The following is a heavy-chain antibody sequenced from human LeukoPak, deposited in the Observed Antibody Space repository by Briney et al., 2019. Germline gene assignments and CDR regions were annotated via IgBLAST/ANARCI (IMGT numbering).Heavy chain of an antibody. Sequence: SETLSLTCAVSGYSISSDYYWGWIRQPAGKGLEWIGRIYTSGSTNYNPSLKSRVTISVDTSKNQFSLKLSSVTAADTAVYYCARSYGSGSCCAFDIWGQGTMVTVSS. CDR3: ARSYGSGSCCAFDI. CDR2: IYTSGST. J-gene: IGHJ3*02. D-gene: IGHD3-10*01. V-gene: IGHV4-38-2*01. CDR1: GYSISSDYY.